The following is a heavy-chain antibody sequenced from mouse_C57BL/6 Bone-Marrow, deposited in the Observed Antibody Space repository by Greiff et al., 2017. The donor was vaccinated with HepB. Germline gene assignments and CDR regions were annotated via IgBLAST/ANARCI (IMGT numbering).Heavy chain of an antibody. V-gene: IGHV2-5*01. D-gene: IGHD1-1*01. CDR1: GFSLTSYG. CDR3: APKYYGSSGAY. CDR2: IWRGGST. Sequence: VQLQESGPGLVQPSQSLSITCTVSGFSLTSYGVHWVRQSPGKGLEWLGVIWRGGSTDYNAAFMSRLSITKDNATSQVFFKMNSLQADDTAIYYCAPKYYGSSGAYWGQGTRVTVSA. J-gene: IGHJ3*01.